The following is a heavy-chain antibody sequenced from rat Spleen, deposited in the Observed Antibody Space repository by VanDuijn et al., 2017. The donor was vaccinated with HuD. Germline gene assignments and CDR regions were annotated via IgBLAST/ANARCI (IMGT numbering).Heavy chain of an antibody. CDR2: ITSGGSNT. V-gene: IGHV5-25*01. D-gene: IGHD1-11*01. CDR1: GFTFSSFA. J-gene: IGHJ2*01. CDR3: ANWRTEGPPFDY. Sequence: EVQLVESGGGLAQPGRSLKLSCAASGFTFSSFAMAWVRQAPKKGLEWVATITSGGSNTYYPDSVKGRFTISRDNAKSTLYLQMDSLRSEDTATYYCANWRTEGPPFDYWGQGVMVTVSS.